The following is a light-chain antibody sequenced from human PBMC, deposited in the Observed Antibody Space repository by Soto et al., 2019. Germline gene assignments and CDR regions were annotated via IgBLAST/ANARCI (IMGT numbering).Light chain of an antibody. J-gene: IGLJ2*01. V-gene: IGLV2-14*01. CDR1: SSDVGGYNY. Sequence: QSALTQPASVSGSPGQSITISCTGTSSDVGGYNYVSWYQQHPGKAPKLMIYDVSNRPSGVSNRFSGSKSGNTASLTISGLQAEDEPDYYCSSCTSSSTYVVFGGGTKLTVL. CDR3: SSCTSSSTYVV. CDR2: DVS.